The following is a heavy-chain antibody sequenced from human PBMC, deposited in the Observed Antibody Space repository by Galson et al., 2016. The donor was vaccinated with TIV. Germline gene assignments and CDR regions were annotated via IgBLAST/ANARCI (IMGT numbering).Heavy chain of an antibody. J-gene: IGHJ4*02. CDR1: GDSVSSNSAA. CDR3: ARATPSVFGIIMTLDS. D-gene: IGHD3-16*01. V-gene: IGHV6-1*01. Sequence: CAISGDSVSSNSAAWNWLRQSPSRGLEWLGRTSYRFKWYNDYAPSVKSRITINPDTSKNQFSLQLNSVTPEDTAVYYCARATPSVFGIIMTLDSWGQGTLVTVSS. CDR2: TSYRFKWYN.